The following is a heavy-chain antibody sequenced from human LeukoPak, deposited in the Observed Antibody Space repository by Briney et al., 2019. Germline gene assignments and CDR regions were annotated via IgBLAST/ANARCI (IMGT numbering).Heavy chain of an antibody. CDR1: GFTFSNYA. CDR2: FSFNGEST. D-gene: IGHD5-18*01. V-gene: IGHV3-23*01. Sequence: GGSLRLSCAASGFTFSNYAMNWVRQAPGKGLEWVSSFSFNGESTYYADSAKGRFTISRDNSKNTLYLQMNGLRAEDTAVYYCAKGGYSNGRYYYYYMDAWGEGNTVTVSS. J-gene: IGHJ6*03. CDR3: AKGGYSNGRYYYYYMDA.